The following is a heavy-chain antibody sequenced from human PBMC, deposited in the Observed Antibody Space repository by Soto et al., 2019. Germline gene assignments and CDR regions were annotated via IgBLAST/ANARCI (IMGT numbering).Heavy chain of an antibody. Sequence: QVQLQQGGAGLLKPSETLSLTCAVSGGSLNDFYWSWIRQSPGKGLEWIGVINHRGTINYNPALRSRGAMSGVTSKNQLPLKLRSVAAADTAVYFCARGGDFIEVGMVWFDTWGQGPLVTVSS. J-gene: IGHJ5*02. D-gene: IGHD3-22*01. CDR2: INHRGTI. CDR1: GGSLNDFY. CDR3: ARGGDFIEVGMVWFDT. V-gene: IGHV4-34*02.